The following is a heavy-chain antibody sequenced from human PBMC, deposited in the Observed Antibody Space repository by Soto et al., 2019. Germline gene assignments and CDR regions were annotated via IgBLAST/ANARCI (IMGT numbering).Heavy chain of an antibody. CDR3: ARACSSTSCAMAWFDP. Sequence: ASVKVSCKASGYTFTSYYMHWVRQAPGQGLEWMGIINPSGGSTSYAQKFQGRVTMTRDTSTSTVYMELSSLRSEDTAVYYCARACSSTSCAMAWFDPWGQGTLVTVSS. V-gene: IGHV1-46*03. CDR1: GYTFTSYY. J-gene: IGHJ5*02. D-gene: IGHD2-2*01. CDR2: INPSGGST.